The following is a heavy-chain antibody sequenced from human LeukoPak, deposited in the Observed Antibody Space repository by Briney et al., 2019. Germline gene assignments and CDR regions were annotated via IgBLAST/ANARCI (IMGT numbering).Heavy chain of an antibody. Sequence: PGGSLRLSCAASGFTVSSNYMSWVRQAPGKGLEWVSVIYSGGSTYYADSVKGRFTISRDNSKNTLYLQMNSLRAEDTAVYYCARDGGPAYYDFWSGYYPIDYWGQGTLVTVSS. D-gene: IGHD3-3*01. CDR1: GFTVSSNY. CDR3: ARDGGPAYYDFWSGYYPIDY. J-gene: IGHJ4*02. V-gene: IGHV3-66*01. CDR2: IYSGGST.